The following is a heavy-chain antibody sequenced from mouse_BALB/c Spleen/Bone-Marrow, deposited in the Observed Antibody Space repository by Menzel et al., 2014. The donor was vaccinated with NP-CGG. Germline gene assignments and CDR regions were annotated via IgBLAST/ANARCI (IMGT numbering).Heavy chain of an antibody. J-gene: IGHJ1*01. D-gene: IGHD1-1*01. CDR1: GYSFTNYY. V-gene: IGHV1S81*02. CDR3: TRSNYGYWYFDV. CDR2: INPSNGGT. Sequence: QVQLQQPGPELERPGASVKISCKASGYSFTNYYMYWVKRRPGQGLEWIGEINPSNGGTNFNEKFKNKATLTVDKSSSTAYMQLSSPTSDDSAVYYCTRSNYGYWYFDVWGAGTTVTVSS.